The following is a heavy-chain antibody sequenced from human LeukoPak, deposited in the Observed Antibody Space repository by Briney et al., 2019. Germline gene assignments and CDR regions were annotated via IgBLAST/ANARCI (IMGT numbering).Heavy chain of an antibody. V-gene: IGHV3-11*01. CDR1: GFTFSDYY. J-gene: IGHJ5*02. CDR3: VREQNRRYRSPFDP. D-gene: IGHD6-19*01. Sequence: GGSLRLSCVASGFTFSDYYMSWIRQAPGKGLEWVSYISSSGSTIYYADSVKGRLTISRENDKNSLYLQMNSLRAADTAVYYCVREQNRRYRSPFDPWGQGTLVTVSS. CDR2: ISSSGSTI.